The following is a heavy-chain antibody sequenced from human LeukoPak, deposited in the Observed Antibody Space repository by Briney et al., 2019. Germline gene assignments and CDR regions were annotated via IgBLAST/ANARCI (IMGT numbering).Heavy chain of an antibody. CDR2: ISAYNGNT. CDR1: GYTFTSYG. CDR3: AGDRRSGYCSSTSCYLYDY. J-gene: IGHJ4*02. D-gene: IGHD2-2*01. Sequence: GASVKVSCKASGYTFTSYGISWVRQAPGQGLEWMGWISAYNGNTNYAQKLQGRVTMTTATSTSTDYMELRSLRSDDTAVYYCAGDRRSGYCSSTSCYLYDYWGQGTLVTVSS. V-gene: IGHV1-18*01.